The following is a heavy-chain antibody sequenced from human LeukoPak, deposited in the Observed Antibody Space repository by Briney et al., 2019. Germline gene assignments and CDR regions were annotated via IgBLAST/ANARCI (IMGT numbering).Heavy chain of an antibody. D-gene: IGHD6-13*01. V-gene: IGHV4-39*07. Sequence: SETLSLTCTVSGGSISSSSYYWGWIRQPPGKGLEWIGSIYYSGSTYYNPSLKSRVTISVDTSKNQFSLKLSSVTAADTAVYYCTKEVAAAPGVWGKGTTVTVSS. CDR3: TKEVAAAPGV. CDR2: IYYSGST. CDR1: GGSISSSSYY. J-gene: IGHJ6*04.